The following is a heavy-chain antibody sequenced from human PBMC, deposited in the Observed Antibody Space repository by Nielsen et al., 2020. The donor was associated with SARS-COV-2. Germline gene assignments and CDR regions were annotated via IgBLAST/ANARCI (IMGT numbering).Heavy chain of an antibody. CDR3: ARASGYYYMDV. V-gene: IGHV3-66*01. D-gene: IGHD6-25*01. Sequence: ETLSLTCAASGFTVSSNYMSWVRQAPGKGLEWVSVIYSGGSTYYADSVKGRFTISRDNSKNTLYLQMNSLRAEDTAVYYCARASGYYYMDVWGKGTTVTVSS. J-gene: IGHJ6*03. CDR1: GFTVSSNY. CDR2: IYSGGST.